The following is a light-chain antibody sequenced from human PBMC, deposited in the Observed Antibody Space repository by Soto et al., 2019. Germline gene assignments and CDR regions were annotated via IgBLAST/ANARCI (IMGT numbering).Light chain of an antibody. V-gene: IGLV2-14*01. Sequence: QSVLTQPASVSGSPGQSITISCTGTSSDAGNYIFVSWYRQHPGKAPKPMIYDINNRPSGVSNRFSGSKSGNTASLTISGFQAEDEADYYCVSYTTSASYVFGTGTKVTVL. CDR2: DIN. CDR1: SSDAGNYIF. J-gene: IGLJ1*01. CDR3: VSYTTSASYV.